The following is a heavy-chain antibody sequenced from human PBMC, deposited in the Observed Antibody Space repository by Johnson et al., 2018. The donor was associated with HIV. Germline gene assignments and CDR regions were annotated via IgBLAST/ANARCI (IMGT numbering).Heavy chain of an antibody. CDR1: GFSVSSNY. CDR3: ARVGSSGWYEMDAFDI. V-gene: IGHV3-66*01. Sequence: VQLVESGGGLVQPGRSLRLSCAASGFSVSSNYMSWVRQAPGKGLEWVSVIYSGGSTYYADSVKGRFTISRDNSKNTLYLQMNSLRAEDTAVYYCARVGSSGWYEMDAFDIWGQGTMVTVSS. D-gene: IGHD6-19*01. CDR2: IYSGGST. J-gene: IGHJ3*02.